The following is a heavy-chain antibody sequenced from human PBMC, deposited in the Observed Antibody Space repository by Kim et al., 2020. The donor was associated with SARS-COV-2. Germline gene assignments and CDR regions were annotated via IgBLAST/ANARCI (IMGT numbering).Heavy chain of an antibody. CDR3: ARDDGFKSVDH. V-gene: IGHV3-7*01. J-gene: IGHJ4*02. Sequence: GGSLRLSCAASGFTFSTYWMTWVRHVPGKGLEWVAQISPDGSEKYYLDSLKDQFTVSRDNAENLLYLQMNTLRVDDTAVYYCARDDGFKSVDHWGPGT. D-gene: IGHD2-2*03. CDR1: GFTFSTYW. CDR2: ISPDGSEK.